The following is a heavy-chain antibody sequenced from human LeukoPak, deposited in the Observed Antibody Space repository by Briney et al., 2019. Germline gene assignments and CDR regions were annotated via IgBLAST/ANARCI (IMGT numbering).Heavy chain of an antibody. V-gene: IGHV3-23*01. D-gene: IGHD3-3*01. Sequence: GGSLRLSCGASGFTLSTYAMRWVRQAPGKGVEWVSSISGSGGSTYYAEFVKARSTLSRHNSKNTLYLQITSLRAEDTAVYYCVKGGQRYDFWRFDYWGQGTLVSVSS. CDR1: GFTLSTYA. CDR3: VKGGQRYDFWRFDY. J-gene: IGHJ4*02. CDR2: ISGSGGST.